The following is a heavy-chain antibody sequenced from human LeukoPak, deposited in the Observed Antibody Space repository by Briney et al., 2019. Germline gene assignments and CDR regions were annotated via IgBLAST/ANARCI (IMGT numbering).Heavy chain of an antibody. D-gene: IGHD2-2*02. J-gene: IGHJ4*02. CDR3: ARTSVAAAISPYYFDY. Sequence: GGSLRLSCAASGFTFSSYSMNWVRQAPGKGLEWVSSISGSSSYIYYADSVKGRFTISRDNAKNSLYLQMASLRAEDTAVYYCARTSVAAAISPYYFDYWGQGTLVTVSS. V-gene: IGHV3-21*01. CDR1: GFTFSSYS. CDR2: ISGSSSYI.